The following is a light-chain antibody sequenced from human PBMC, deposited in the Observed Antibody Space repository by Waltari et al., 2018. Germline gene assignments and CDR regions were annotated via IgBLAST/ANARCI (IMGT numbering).Light chain of an antibody. CDR1: QGISSY. J-gene: IGKJ3*01. CDR2: GAS. Sequence: IQLTQSPSSLSASVGDRVTITCRASQGISSYLAWYQQKPGKAPKLLIYGASTLQSGVPSRFSGSGSVPDSTLTISSLQPEDIATYYCQQLSSYPLAFGPGTKVDIK. CDR3: QQLSSYPLA. V-gene: IGKV1-9*01.